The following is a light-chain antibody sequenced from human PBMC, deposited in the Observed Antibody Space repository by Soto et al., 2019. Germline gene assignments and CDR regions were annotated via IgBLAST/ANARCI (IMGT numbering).Light chain of an antibody. J-gene: IGKJ4*01. Sequence: EIVLTQSPGTLSLSPGERATLSCRASQSVSSSFLAWYQQKPGQAPRLLIYGASSRATGIPDMFSGSGSGTDFTLTISRLEPEDVAVYYCQQYGSSPLTFGGGTKVAIK. V-gene: IGKV3-20*01. CDR1: QSVSSSF. CDR3: QQYGSSPLT. CDR2: GAS.